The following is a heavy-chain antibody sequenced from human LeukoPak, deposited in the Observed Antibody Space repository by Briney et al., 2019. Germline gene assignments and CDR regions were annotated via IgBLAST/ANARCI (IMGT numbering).Heavy chain of an antibody. Sequence: GGSLRLSCAASGFTFSSYAMSWVRQAPGKGLEWVSGISWNSGSIGYADSVKGRFTISRDNAKNSLYLQMNSLRAEDTALYYCAKDMAYYYDSSGHIDYWGQGTLVTVSS. CDR3: AKDMAYYYDSSGHIDY. CDR2: ISWNSGSI. CDR1: GFTFSSYA. V-gene: IGHV3-9*01. D-gene: IGHD3-22*01. J-gene: IGHJ4*02.